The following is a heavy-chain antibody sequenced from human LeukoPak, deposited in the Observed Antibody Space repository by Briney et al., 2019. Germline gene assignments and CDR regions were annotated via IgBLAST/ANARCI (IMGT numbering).Heavy chain of an antibody. V-gene: IGHV3-23*01. CDR3: AKDLYSSSWYLSPHYFDY. J-gene: IGHJ4*02. CDR1: GFTFSSYA. CDR2: ISGSGGST. D-gene: IGHD6-13*01. Sequence: GGSLRLSCAASGFTFSSYAMSWVRQAQGKGLEWVSAISGSGGSTYYADSVRGRFTISRDNSKNTLYLQMNSLRAEDTAVYYCAKDLYSSSWYLSPHYFDYWGQGTLVTVSS.